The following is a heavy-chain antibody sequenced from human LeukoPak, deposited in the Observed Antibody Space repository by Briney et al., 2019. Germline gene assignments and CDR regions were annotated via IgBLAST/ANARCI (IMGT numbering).Heavy chain of an antibody. V-gene: IGHV3-30*18. Sequence: PGRSLRLSCAASGSTFSSYGMHWVRQAPGKGLEWVAVISYDGSNKYYADSVKGRFTISRDNSKNTLYLQMNSLRAENTAVYYCAKDDYYGSGSYYYYYYGMDVWGKGTTVTVSS. D-gene: IGHD3-10*01. CDR3: AKDDYYGSGSYYYYYYGMDV. CDR1: GSTFSSYG. CDR2: ISYDGSNK. J-gene: IGHJ6*04.